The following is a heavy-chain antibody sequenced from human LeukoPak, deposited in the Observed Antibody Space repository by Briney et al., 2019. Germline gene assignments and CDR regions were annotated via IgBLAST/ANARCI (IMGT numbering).Heavy chain of an antibody. CDR1: GYTFTSYA. J-gene: IGHJ4*02. Sequence: ASVKVSCKASGYTFTSYAMHWVRQAPGQRLEWMGWISASNGNTNYAQKFRDRVTMSTDTSTGTAYLDVRSLASDDTAVYYCARDHSNWNYAPDFWCQGTLVIVSS. CDR3: ARDHSNWNYAPDF. CDR2: ISASNGNT. D-gene: IGHD1-7*01. V-gene: IGHV1-3*01.